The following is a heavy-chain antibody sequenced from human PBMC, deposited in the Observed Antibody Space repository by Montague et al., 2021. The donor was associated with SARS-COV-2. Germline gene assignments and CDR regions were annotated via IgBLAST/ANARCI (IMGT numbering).Heavy chain of an antibody. D-gene: IGHD3-10*01. CDR3: ARAPYYGPGKPYQFDY. V-gene: IGHV4-38-2*02. Sequence: SETLSLTCTVSGYSINSNYYWGWIRQPPGKGLEWIRCGYHSGTTHYHPXXESRVTISLDTSNNHFSLKVTSVTAADTAVYYCARAPYYGPGKPYQFDYWGRGTLVTVSS. J-gene: IGHJ4*02. CDR2: GYHSGTT. CDR1: GYSINSNYY.